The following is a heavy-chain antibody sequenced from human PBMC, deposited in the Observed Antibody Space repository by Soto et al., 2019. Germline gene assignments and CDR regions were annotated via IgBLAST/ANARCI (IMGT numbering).Heavy chain of an antibody. CDR1: GGSVSSGDYF. D-gene: IGHD2-8*02. J-gene: IGHJ4*02. V-gene: IGHV4-30-4*01. CDR2: IYDSGSS. CDR3: AREKGFISGPKNFDS. Sequence: SETLSLTCTVSGGSVSSGDYFWSWIRQPPGKGLEWIGCIYDSGSSYYNPSLKSRVTMSVDTSKNQFSLKLRSVTAADTAMYYCAREKGFISGPKNFDSWGQGTLVTVSS.